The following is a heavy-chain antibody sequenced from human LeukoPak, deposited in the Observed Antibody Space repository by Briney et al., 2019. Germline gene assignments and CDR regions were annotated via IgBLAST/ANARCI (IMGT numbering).Heavy chain of an antibody. CDR3: ARYGVEMATWDY. CDR1: GFTFSSYG. Sequence: GGSLRLSCAASGFTFSSYGMHWVRQAPGKGLEWVAVISYDGSNKYYADSVKGRFTISRDNAKNSLYLQMNSLRAEDTAVYYCARYGVEMATWDYWGQGTLVTVSS. D-gene: IGHD5-24*01. J-gene: IGHJ4*02. CDR2: ISYDGSNK. V-gene: IGHV3-30*03.